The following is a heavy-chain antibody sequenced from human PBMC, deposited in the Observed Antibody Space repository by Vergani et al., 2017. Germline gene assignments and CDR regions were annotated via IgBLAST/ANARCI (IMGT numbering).Heavy chain of an antibody. V-gene: IGHV3-23*01. CDR1: GFTFSSHA. D-gene: IGHD5-24*01. CDR3: GRGNDNYN. CDR2: IENTGDST. J-gene: IGHJ4*02. Sequence: EVQLLQSEGAVVQPGGSLRLSCVASGFTFSSHAMSWVRQGHGQGLEWVSSIENTGDSTHYADSVKGRFTIARDNSKNTLYLQMNSQRVEDTAVYYCGRGNDNYNWGQGTLVTVSS.